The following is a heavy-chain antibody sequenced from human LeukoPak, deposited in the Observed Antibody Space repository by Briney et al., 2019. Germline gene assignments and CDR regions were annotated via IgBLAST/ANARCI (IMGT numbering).Heavy chain of an antibody. CDR3: VRDCASDCSIKGHYYFDL. CDR2: ISTDNADT. CDR1: GYTFTKYG. V-gene: IGHV1-18*01. D-gene: IGHD2-21*02. Sequence: ASVKVSCKASGYTFTKYGLTWVRQAPGQGLVWMGWISTDNADTYYAQNYQGRVTMTIDTSTSTAYMELRSLRSDDTAVYYCVRDCASDCSIKGHYYFDLWGRGTLVTVSS. J-gene: IGHJ2*01.